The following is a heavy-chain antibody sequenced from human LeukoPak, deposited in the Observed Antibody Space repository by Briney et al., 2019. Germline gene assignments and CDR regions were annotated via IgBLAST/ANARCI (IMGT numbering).Heavy chain of an antibody. CDR3: AVWGYYDILTGYYAFYYYYGMDV. Sequence: GGSLRLSCAASGFTFSSYWMSWVRQAPGKGLEWVANIKQEGSEKYYVDSVKGRFTISRDNAKNSLYLQMNSLRAEDTAVYYCAVWGYYDILTGYYAFYYYYGMDVWGQGTTVTVSS. J-gene: IGHJ6*02. D-gene: IGHD3-9*01. CDR1: GFTFSSYW. CDR2: IKQEGSEK. V-gene: IGHV3-7*01.